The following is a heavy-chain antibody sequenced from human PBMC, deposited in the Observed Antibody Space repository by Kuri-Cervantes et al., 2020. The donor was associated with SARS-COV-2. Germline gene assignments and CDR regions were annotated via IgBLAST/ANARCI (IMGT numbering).Heavy chain of an antibody. Sequence: SETLSLTCYVSVGTFSHTTGSWIRQPPGKGLEWIGEIIHGGCTNYNASLNSRVTISLDTSNKQFSLKVPSVTAADTAVYYCARSRITMIVDQSGAFDIWGQGTMVTVSS. CDR1: VGTFSHTT. D-gene: IGHD3-22*01. V-gene: IGHV4-34*12. CDR3: ARSRITMIVDQSGAFDI. CDR2: IIHGGCT. J-gene: IGHJ3*02.